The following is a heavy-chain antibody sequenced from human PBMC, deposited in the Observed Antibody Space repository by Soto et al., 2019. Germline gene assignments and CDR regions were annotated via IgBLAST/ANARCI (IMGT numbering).Heavy chain of an antibody. V-gene: IGHV4-34*01. D-gene: IGHD3-10*01. CDR1: CGSCSGHY. Sequence: SQTLPLPSAVFCGSCSGHYCRRISQPPGKGLEWIGEINHSGSTNYNPSLKSRVTISVDMSKNQFSLKLSSVTAADTAVYYCARGGYGSGSYNWFDPWGQGTLVTVSS. CDR2: INHSGST. J-gene: IGHJ5*02. CDR3: ARGGYGSGSYNWFDP.